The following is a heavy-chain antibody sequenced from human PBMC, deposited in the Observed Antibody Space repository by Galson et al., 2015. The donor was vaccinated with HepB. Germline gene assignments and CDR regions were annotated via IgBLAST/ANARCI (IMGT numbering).Heavy chain of an antibody. Sequence: SLRLSCAASGFTFDDYAMHWVRQVPGQGLEWVPGISWNSGSIGYADSVKGLFTISRDNAKSSLYLQMNSLRPEDTALYYCAKDIYYDLFSGAFDIWGQGTVVTVSS. D-gene: IGHD3-3*01. CDR1: GFTFDDYA. CDR2: ISWNSGSI. V-gene: IGHV3-9*01. J-gene: IGHJ3*02. CDR3: AKDIYYDLFSGAFDI.